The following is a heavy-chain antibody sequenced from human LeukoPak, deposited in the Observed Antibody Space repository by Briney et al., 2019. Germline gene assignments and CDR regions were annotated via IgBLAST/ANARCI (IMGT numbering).Heavy chain of an antibody. CDR2: INHSGSP. Sequence: SETLSLTCTVSGGSISSYYWSWIRQPPGKGLKWIGEINHSGSPNYNPSLKSRVTISVDTSKNQVSLKLSSVTAADTAVYYCARHGGSYSLDYWGQGTLVTVSS. J-gene: IGHJ4*02. V-gene: IGHV4-34*01. CDR3: ARHGGSYSLDY. CDR1: GGSISSYY. D-gene: IGHD1-26*01.